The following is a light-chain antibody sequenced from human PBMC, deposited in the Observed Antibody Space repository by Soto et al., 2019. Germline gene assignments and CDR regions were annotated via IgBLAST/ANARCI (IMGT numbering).Light chain of an antibody. V-gene: IGLV3-1*01. CDR1: ELGDKY. Sequence: SYELTQPPSVSVSPGQTASITCFGDELGDKYAFWYQQKPGQSPVLVISQDTERPSGIPERFSGSNSGNTATLTISGTQAMDEADYYCQAWDTSTVVLGGGTKLNDL. CDR2: QDT. J-gene: IGLJ2*01. CDR3: QAWDTSTVV.